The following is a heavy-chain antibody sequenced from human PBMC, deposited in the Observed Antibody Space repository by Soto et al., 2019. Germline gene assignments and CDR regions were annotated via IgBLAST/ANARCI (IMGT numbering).Heavy chain of an antibody. V-gene: IGHV5-51*01. CDR2: IYPGDSDT. D-gene: IGHD2-15*01. J-gene: IGHJ4*02. CDR1: GYSFTSYW. CDR3: ARGGGDCSGGSCHFDY. Sequence: GESLKISCNGSGYSFTSYWIGWVRQMPGKGLEWMGIIYPGDSDTRYSPSFQGQVTISADKSVSTAYLQWSSLKASDTAMYYCARGGGDCSGGSCHFDYWGQGTLVTVSS.